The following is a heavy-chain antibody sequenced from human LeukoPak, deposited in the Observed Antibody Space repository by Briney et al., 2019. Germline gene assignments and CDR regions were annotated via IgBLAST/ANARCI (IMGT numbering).Heavy chain of an antibody. J-gene: IGHJ3*02. D-gene: IGHD3-22*01. Sequence: SETLSLTCTVSGGSISSSSYYWGWIRQPPGKGLEWFGSIYYSGTTYYNPSLKSRVTIAVDTSKNQFSLKLNSVTAADTAVYYCARESYYDSSGYSHDAFDIWGQGTMVTVSS. V-gene: IGHV4-39*07. CDR1: GGSISSSSYY. CDR2: IYYSGTT. CDR3: ARESYYDSSGYSHDAFDI.